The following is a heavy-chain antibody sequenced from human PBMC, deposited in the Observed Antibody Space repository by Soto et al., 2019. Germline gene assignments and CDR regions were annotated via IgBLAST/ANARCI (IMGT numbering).Heavy chain of an antibody. CDR2: INPNRGDT. CDR1: GYTFTSYY. V-gene: IGHV1-2*02. CDR3: ARQLAYCGGDCFTGPVDY. Sequence: QAQLVQSGAEVKRPGASVKVSCEASGYTFTSYYLHWVRQAPGQGLEWMGWINPNRGDTKYAQKFRGRVTMTRDTAITTAYMEVQMLPADDTAVYYCARQLAYCGGDCFTGPVDYWGQGTLVTVSS. D-gene: IGHD2-21*02. J-gene: IGHJ4*02.